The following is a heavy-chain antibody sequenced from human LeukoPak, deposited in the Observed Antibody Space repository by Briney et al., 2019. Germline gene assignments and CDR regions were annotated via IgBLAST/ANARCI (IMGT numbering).Heavy chain of an antibody. CDR1: GYSISSGYY. CDR3: ARDRRSGSSFDY. V-gene: IGHV4-38-2*02. Sequence: SETLSLTCTVSGYSISSGYYWDWLRQPPGKGLEWIGSVYHSGSTYYNPSLESRVTISVDTSKNQFSLKLSSVTAADTAVYYCARDRRSGSSFDYWGQGTLVTVSS. J-gene: IGHJ4*02. D-gene: IGHD1-26*01. CDR2: VYHSGST.